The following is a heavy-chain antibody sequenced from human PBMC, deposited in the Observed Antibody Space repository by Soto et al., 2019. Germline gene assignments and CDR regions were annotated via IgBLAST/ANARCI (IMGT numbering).Heavy chain of an antibody. CDR2: RYYSEST. CDR3: ARTECSGGSCYSWSLDS. J-gene: IGHJ4*02. D-gene: IGHD2-15*01. V-gene: IGHV4-31*03. Sequence: SETLSLTCTVSGGSITTAGYYWSWIRQLPGKGLEWIGHRYYSESTYYNPSLKSRVTISLDTSKNQFSLKLSFVTAADTARYYCARTECSGGSCYSWSLDSWGQGTPVTVSS. CDR1: GGSITTAGYY.